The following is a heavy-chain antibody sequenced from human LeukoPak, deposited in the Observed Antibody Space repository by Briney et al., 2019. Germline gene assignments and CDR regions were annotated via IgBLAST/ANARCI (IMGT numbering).Heavy chain of an antibody. CDR1: GGTFSSYA. J-gene: IGHJ4*02. V-gene: IGHV1-2*06. CDR2: INPNRGGT. CDR3: ARDESSSWIDY. Sequence: ASVKVSCEASGGTFSSYAISWVRQAPGQGLEWMGRINPNRGGTNYAQKFQGRVTMTRDTSISTAYMELSRLRSDDTAVYYCARDESSSWIDYWGQGTLVTVSS. D-gene: IGHD6-13*01.